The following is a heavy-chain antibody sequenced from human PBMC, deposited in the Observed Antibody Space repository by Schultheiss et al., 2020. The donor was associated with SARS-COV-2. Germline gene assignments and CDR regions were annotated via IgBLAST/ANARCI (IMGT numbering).Heavy chain of an antibody. Sequence: GESLKISCAASGFTFSSYEMNWVRQAPGKGLEWVSHTNNDGTYTGFADSVKGRFTISRDNARNTIYLQMNSLRAEDTAVYYCAHSSSFADYWGQGTLVTVSS. V-gene: IGHV3-74*01. D-gene: IGHD6-6*01. J-gene: IGHJ4*02. CDR1: GFTFSSYE. CDR3: AHSSSFADY. CDR2: TNNDGTYT.